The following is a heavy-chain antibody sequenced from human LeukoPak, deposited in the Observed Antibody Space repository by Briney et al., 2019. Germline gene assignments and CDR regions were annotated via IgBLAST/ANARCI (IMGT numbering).Heavy chain of an antibody. CDR2: IKQDGSEK. Sequence: GGSLRLSCAASGFTFSSYWMSWVRQAPGKGLEWVANIKQDGSEKYYVDSVKGRFTISRDSAKNSLYLQMNSLRAEDTAVYYCARDKKATYYYDSSGLEFDYWGQGTLVTVSS. CDR1: GFTFSSYW. CDR3: ARDKKATYYYDSSGLEFDY. D-gene: IGHD3-22*01. J-gene: IGHJ4*02. V-gene: IGHV3-7*01.